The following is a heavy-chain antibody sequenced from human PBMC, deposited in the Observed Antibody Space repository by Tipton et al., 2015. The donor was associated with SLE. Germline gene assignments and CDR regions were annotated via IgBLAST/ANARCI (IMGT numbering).Heavy chain of an antibody. CDR2: IYHSGNT. Sequence: TLSLTCTVSGFSISSGYYWAWIRQPPGKGLEWIGNIYHSGNTYYNPSLKSRVTISVNTSKNQFSLNLNSVTVADTAVYYCARLTTTSGVTYWGQGTLVTVSS. CDR1: GFSISSGYY. J-gene: IGHJ4*02. V-gene: IGHV4-38-2*02. CDR3: ARLTTTSGVTY. D-gene: IGHD3-3*01.